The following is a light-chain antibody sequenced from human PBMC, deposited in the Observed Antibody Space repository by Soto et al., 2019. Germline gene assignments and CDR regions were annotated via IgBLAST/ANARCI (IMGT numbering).Light chain of an antibody. Sequence: QSALTQPRSVSGSPGQSVTVSCIGTSSDVGDYNSVSWYQQHPGKAPKLMIYXXXXXPSGVPDRFSGSKSGNTASLTISGLQAEDEADYYCCSYVGSYSYVFGIGTKVIAL. CDR2: XXX. J-gene: IGLJ1*01. V-gene: IGLV2-11*01. CDR1: SSDVGDYNS. CDR3: CSYVGSYSYV.